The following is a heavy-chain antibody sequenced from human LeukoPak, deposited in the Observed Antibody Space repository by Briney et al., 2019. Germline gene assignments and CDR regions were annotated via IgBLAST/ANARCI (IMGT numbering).Heavy chain of an antibody. V-gene: IGHV3-11*01. CDR2: ISSSGSAI. CDR1: GFTFSDYY. D-gene: IGHD2-15*01. J-gene: IGHJ4*02. CDR3: ASDSGHDGFDY. Sequence: GGSLRLSCAASGFTFSDYYMSWTRQAPGKGLEWVSYISSSGSAIYYADSVKGRFTISRDNAKNPLYLQMNSLRAEDTAVYYCASDSGHDGFDYWGQGTLVTVSS.